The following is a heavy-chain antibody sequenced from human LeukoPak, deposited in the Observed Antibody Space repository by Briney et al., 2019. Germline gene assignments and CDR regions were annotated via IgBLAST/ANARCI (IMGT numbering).Heavy chain of an antibody. CDR2: ISRSSSTI. Sequence: GGSLRLSWSASGFTLTDYSMNWILQAPGQFLVWVSYISRSSSTIDYADSVKGRFTISRDNATSSVSLQMNSLGDDDKAVYYCLQAPHALHYWGPGTLVRVSS. V-gene: IGHV3-48*02. CDR3: LQAPHALHY. CDR1: GFTLTDYS. D-gene: IGHD6-6*01. J-gene: IGHJ4*02.